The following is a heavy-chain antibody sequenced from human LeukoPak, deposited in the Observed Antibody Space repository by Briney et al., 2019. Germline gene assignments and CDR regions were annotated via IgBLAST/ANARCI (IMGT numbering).Heavy chain of an antibody. CDR1: GFTLGSHW. CDR2: IKQDGSEQ. J-gene: IGHJ4*02. CDR3: ARESAGGPDY. D-gene: IGHD6-19*01. Sequence: GGSLRLSCAASGFTLGSHWMSWVRQAPGKGLEWVANIKQDGSEQYYVDSVRGRFTISRDNAKNSLYLQMNSLTAEDTAIYYCARESAGGPDYWGQGTLATVSS. V-gene: IGHV3-7*05.